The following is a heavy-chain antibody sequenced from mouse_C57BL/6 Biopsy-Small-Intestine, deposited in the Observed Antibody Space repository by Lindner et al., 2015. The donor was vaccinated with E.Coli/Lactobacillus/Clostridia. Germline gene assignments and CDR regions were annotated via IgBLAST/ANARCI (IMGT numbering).Heavy chain of an antibody. J-gene: IGHJ1*01. D-gene: IGHD1-1*02. CDR3: ARPAPGNRGSYFRFGGFDV. CDR2: INPDGGGT. Sequence: SVKVSCKASGYEVNRFYIHWVRQAPGQGLEWMGKINPDGGGTTDSQKWRGRVTMTSDTSTGTLNMEVSGLTSGDTAMYYCARPAPGNRGSYFRFGGFDVWGQGTMVNVSS. CDR1: GYEVNRFY. V-gene: IGHV1-26*01.